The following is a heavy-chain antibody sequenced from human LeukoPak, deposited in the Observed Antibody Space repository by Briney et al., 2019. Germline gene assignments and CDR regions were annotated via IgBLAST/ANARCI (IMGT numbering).Heavy chain of an antibody. D-gene: IGHD4-17*01. CDR1: GGSISSYY. Sequence: SETLSLTCTVSGGSISSYYWSWIRQPAGKGLEWIGRIYTSGSTNYNPSLKSRVTMSVDTSKNQFSLKLSSVTAADTAVYYCARGKVSTVTTNTPFDYWGQGTLVTVSS. V-gene: IGHV4-4*07. J-gene: IGHJ4*02. CDR3: ARGKVSTVTTNTPFDY. CDR2: IYTSGST.